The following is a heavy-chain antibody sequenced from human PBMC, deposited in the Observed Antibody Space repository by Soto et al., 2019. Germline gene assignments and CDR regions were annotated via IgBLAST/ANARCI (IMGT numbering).Heavy chain of an antibody. D-gene: IGHD3-16*01. V-gene: IGHV4-31*03. J-gene: IGHJ3*02. CDR1: GGSISSGGYY. Sequence: QVQLQESGPGLVKPSQTLSLTCTVSGGSISSGGYYWSWIRQHPGKGLEWIGYIYYSGSTYYNPSLRSRLTVPVDPPKNHFPVNRIFVTAAQRAVYYGARANMMEVGVFDIWGQGTMLAVSS. CDR2: IYYSGST. CDR3: ARANMMEVGVFDI.